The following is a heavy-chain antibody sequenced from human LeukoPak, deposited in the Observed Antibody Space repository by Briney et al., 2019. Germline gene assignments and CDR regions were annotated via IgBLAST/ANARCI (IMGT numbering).Heavy chain of an antibody. J-gene: IGHJ4*02. Sequence: ASVKVSCKVSGYTLTELSMHWVRQAPGKGLEWMGGFDPEDGETIYAQKFQGRVTMTEDTSTDTAYMELSSLRSEDTAVYYCATNRHSGSYYALYGYWGQGTLVTVSS. D-gene: IGHD1-26*01. CDR3: ATNRHSGSYYALYGY. V-gene: IGHV1-24*01. CDR2: FDPEDGET. CDR1: GYTLTELS.